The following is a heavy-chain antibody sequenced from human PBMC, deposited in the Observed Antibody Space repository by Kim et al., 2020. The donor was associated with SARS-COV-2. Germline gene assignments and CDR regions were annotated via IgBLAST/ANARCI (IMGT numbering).Heavy chain of an antibody. Sequence: VKGRFTISRDNSKNPLYLQMNSLRAEDTAVYYCALGNIVVVPAARKAFDIWGQGTMVTVSS. V-gene: IGHV3-23*03. D-gene: IGHD2-2*01. CDR3: ALGNIVVVPAARKAFDI. J-gene: IGHJ3*02.